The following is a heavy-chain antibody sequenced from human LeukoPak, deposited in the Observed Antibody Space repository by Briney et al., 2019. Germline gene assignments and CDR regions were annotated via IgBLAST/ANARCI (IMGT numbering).Heavy chain of an antibody. Sequence: PSEALSLTCTVSGGSISSYYWSWIRQPPGKGLEWIGYIYYSGSTNYNPSLESRVTISVDTSKNQFSLKLSSVTAADTAVYYCARVDSSGWYVGDIWGQGTMVTVSS. V-gene: IGHV4-59*01. CDR3: ARVDSSGWYVGDI. D-gene: IGHD6-19*01. J-gene: IGHJ3*02. CDR2: IYYSGST. CDR1: GGSISSYY.